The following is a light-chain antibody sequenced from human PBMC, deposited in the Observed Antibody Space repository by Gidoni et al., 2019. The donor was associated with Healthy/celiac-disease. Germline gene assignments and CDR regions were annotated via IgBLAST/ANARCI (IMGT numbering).Light chain of an antibody. Sequence: IQITQSPSSLSASVGDRVNITCRASQSSSSYLNWYQQKPGKAPKLLIYAASSLKSGVPSRFSGSGSGKDFTLTISRLQHEDFATYYCQQSYSTPRTFGQGTKVEIK. V-gene: IGKV1-39*01. CDR3: QQSYSTPRT. J-gene: IGKJ1*01. CDR2: AAS. CDR1: QSSSSY.